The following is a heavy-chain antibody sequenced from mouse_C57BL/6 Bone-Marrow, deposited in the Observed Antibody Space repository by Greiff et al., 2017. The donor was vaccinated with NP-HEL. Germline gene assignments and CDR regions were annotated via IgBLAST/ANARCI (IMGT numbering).Heavy chain of an antibody. V-gene: IGHV1-59*01. CDR3: ARDSSGYAWFAY. J-gene: IGHJ3*01. Sequence: VQLQQPGAELVRPGTSVKLSCKASGYTFTSYWMHWVQQRPGQGLEWIGVIDPSDSYTNYHQKFKGKVTLTLDTSSSTAYMQLSSLTSEDSAVYYCARDSSGYAWFAYWGQGTLVTVSA. CDR2: IDPSDSYT. CDR1: GYTFTSYW. D-gene: IGHD3-2*02.